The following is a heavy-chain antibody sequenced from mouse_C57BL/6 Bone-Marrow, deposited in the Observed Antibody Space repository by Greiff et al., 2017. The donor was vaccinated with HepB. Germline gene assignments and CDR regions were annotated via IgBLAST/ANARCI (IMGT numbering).Heavy chain of an antibody. CDR2: IHPNSGST. D-gene: IGHD1-1*01. V-gene: IGHV1-64*01. CDR3: AREGFPYYYGSSYDYAMDY. Sequence: QVHVKQSGAELVKPGASVKLSCKASGYTFTSYWIHWVKQRPGQGLEWIGMIHPNSGSTNYNEKFKSKATLTVDKSSSTAYMQLSSLTSEDSAVYYCAREGFPYYYGSSYDYAMDYWGQGTSVTVSS. J-gene: IGHJ4*01. CDR1: GYTFTSYW.